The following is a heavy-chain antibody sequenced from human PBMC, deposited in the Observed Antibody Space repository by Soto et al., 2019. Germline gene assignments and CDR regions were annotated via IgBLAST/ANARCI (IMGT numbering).Heavy chain of an antibody. Sequence: QVRLEQAGAEVKKPGASMKIACKGSGYTFTNYAVIWMRQAPGQRLEWMGRINTENGNTKYSEKFKGRVTITRDTSAVAAYMELNSLRSEDTAVYYCTRDTGYFDSWGQGTLVTVSS. V-gene: IGHV1-3*04. J-gene: IGHJ4*02. D-gene: IGHD7-27*01. CDR3: TRDTGYFDS. CDR1: GYTFTNYA. CDR2: INTENGNT.